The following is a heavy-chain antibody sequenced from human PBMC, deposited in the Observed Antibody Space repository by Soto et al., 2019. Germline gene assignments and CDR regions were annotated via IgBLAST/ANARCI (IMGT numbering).Heavy chain of an antibody. CDR1: SGSISGSTW. Sequence: QVRLQESGPGLVKPSGTLSLTCAVSSGSISGSTWWSWFRQPPGKGLGWIGEIYHSGSTNYNPSLKSRVTISVDKSKNQFSLKLSSVTAADTAVYYCARERNGYCSSTSCYGDHYYGSGFDYWGQGTLVTVSS. D-gene: IGHD2-2*01. CDR3: ARERNGYCSSTSCYGDHYYGSGFDY. V-gene: IGHV4-4*02. J-gene: IGHJ4*02. CDR2: IYHSGST.